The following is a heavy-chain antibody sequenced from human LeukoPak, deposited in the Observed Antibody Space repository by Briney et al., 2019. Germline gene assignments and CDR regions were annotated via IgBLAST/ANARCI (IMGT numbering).Heavy chain of an antibody. V-gene: IGHV4-4*02. Sequence: PSGTLSLTCAVSGGSISSSNWWSWVRQPPGKGLEWIGEIYHSGSTNYNPSLKSRVTISVNKSKNQFSLKLSSVTAADTAVYYCARRDSSSWRGNWFDPWGQGTLVTVSS. CDR1: GGSISSSNW. D-gene: IGHD6-13*01. J-gene: IGHJ5*02. CDR2: IYHSGST. CDR3: ARRDSSSWRGNWFDP.